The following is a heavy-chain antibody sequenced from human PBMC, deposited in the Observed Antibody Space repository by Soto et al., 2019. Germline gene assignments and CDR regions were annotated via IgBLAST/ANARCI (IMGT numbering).Heavy chain of an antibody. V-gene: IGHV1-46*01. CDR1: GYTFTSYY. CDR2: INPSGGST. D-gene: IGHD3-10*01. CDR3: ARERLTIAYGSDI. Sequence: GASVKVSCKASGYTFTSYYIHWVRQAPGQGLEWMGLINPSGGSTTSAQNFLGRITMTRDTSTSTVYMELSSLRSEDTAVYYCARERLTIAYGSDIWGQGTTVTLSS. J-gene: IGHJ6*02.